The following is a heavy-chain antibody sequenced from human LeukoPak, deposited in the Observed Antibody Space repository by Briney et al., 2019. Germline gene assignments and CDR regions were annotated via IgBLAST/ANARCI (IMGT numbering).Heavy chain of an antibody. Sequence: PGGSLRLSCAASGFTFSSYWMTWVRQAPGKGLDWVANIKQGGTDKYYVDSVKGRFTISRDNAKNSLYLQMNSLRAEDTALYYCAKDLAAAGTGGMDVWGQGTTVTVSS. CDR1: GFTFSSYW. V-gene: IGHV3-7*03. J-gene: IGHJ6*02. D-gene: IGHD6-13*01. CDR3: AKDLAAAGTGGMDV. CDR2: IKQGGTDK.